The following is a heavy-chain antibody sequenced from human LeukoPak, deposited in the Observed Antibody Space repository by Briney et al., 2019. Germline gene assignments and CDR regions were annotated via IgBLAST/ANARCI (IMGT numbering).Heavy chain of an antibody. V-gene: IGHV5-51*01. CDR2: IYPGDSDT. D-gene: IGHD4-23*01. CDR3: ATAVISDPYFDS. J-gene: IGHJ4*02. Sequence: GESLKISCKGSGYRFTTYWIGWVRQKPGKGLEWMGIIYPGDSDTRYSPSFQGQVTISADKSISTAYLQWSSLKASDTAMYFCATAVISDPYFDSWGQGTLVTVSS. CDR1: GYRFTTYW.